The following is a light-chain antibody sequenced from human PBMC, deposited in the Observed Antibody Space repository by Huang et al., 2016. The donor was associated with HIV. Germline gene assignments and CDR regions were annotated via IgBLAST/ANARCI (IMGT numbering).Light chain of an antibody. CDR1: QGISSY. J-gene: IGKJ3*01. Sequence: IQLTQSPSSLSASVGDRVTMTCRDSQGISSYLAWYQQKPGKAPKLLIYAASTLQSGVPSRFSGSGSGTDFTLTISSLQPEDFATYYCQQLNSYPRTFGPGTKVDIK. CDR3: QQLNSYPRT. CDR2: AAS. V-gene: IGKV1-9*01.